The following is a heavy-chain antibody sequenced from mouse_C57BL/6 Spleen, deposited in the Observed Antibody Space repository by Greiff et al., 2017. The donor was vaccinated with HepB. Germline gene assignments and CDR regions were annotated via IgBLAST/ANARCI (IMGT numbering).Heavy chain of an antibody. CDR2: IWSDGST. CDR1: GFSLTSYG. CDR3: ARHNYGSSRGYFDV. D-gene: IGHD1-1*01. V-gene: IGHV2-6-1*01. J-gene: IGHJ1*03. Sequence: VKLMESGPGLVAPSQSLSITCTVSGFSLTSYGVHWVRQPPGKGLEWLVVIWSDGSTTYNSALKSRLSISKDNSKSQVFLKMNSLQTDDTAMYYCARHNYGSSRGYFDVWGTGTTVTVSS.